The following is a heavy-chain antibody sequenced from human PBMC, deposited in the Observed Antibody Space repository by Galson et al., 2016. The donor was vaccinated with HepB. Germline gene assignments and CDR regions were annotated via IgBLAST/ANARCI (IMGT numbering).Heavy chain of an antibody. Sequence: SLRLSCAASGFTFSSYTMHWVRQAPGKGLEHVSSLRSNGDNTYYADFVKGRFTISRDNSKSMLFLQMRSLTAEDTALYFCVKDRGASNKHILDVWGRGTMVAVSS. D-gene: IGHD4-11*01. V-gene: IGHV3-64D*06. CDR3: VKDRGASNKHILDV. CDR2: LRSNGDNT. CDR1: GFTFSSYT. J-gene: IGHJ6*02.